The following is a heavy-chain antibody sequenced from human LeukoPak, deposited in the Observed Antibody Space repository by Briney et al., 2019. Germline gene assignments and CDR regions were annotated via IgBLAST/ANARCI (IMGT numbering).Heavy chain of an antibody. D-gene: IGHD6-19*01. Sequence: ASVKVSCKASGYTFTSYDISWVRQAPGQGLEWMGWISAYNGNTNYAQKLQGRVTMTTDTSTSTAYMELRSLRSDDTAVSYYARDSSGWYKGAFDIWGQGTMVTVSS. J-gene: IGHJ3*02. V-gene: IGHV1-18*01. CDR3: ARDSSGWYKGAFDI. CDR2: ISAYNGNT. CDR1: GYTFTSYD.